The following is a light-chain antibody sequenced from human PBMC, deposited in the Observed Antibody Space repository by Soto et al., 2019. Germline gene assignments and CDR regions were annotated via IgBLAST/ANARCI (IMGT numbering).Light chain of an antibody. CDR1: SSDVGDYDF. J-gene: IGLJ7*01. CDR2: DVS. Sequence: QSALTQPPSVSGAPGQSVTISCTGTSSDVGDYDFVSWYHQHPGKVPKVIIYDVSERPSGVPDRFSGSKSGNTASLTISGLQAEDEAVYYCCSYAVGHTWVFGGGTQLTVL. V-gene: IGLV2-11*01. CDR3: CSYAVGHTWV.